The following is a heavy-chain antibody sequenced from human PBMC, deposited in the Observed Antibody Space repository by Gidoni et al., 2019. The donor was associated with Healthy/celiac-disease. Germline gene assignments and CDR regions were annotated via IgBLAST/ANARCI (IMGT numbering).Heavy chain of an antibody. CDR3: ARGKPSTIFYYYYYGMDV. J-gene: IGHJ6*02. V-gene: IGHV4-34*01. CDR1: GGSFSGYD. D-gene: IGHD3-9*01. Sequence: QVQLQQWGAGLLKPSETLSLPCAVYGGSFSGYDWSWIRQPPGKGLEWIGEINHSGSTNYNPSLKSRVTISVDTSKNQFSLKLSSVTAADTAVYYCARGKPSTIFYYYYYGMDVWGQGTTVTVSS. CDR2: INHSGST.